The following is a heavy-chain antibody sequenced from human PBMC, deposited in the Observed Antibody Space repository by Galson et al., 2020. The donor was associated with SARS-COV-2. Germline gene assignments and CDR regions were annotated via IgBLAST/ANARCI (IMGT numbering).Heavy chain of an antibody. J-gene: IGHJ4*02. CDR1: GFTFSSYA. CDR2: ISSSGGNT. D-gene: IGHD2-2*01. V-gene: IGHV3-23*01. CDR3: ARGLGQPHYFFDN. Sequence: GGSLRLSCAASGFTFSSYAMRWVRQAPGKGLEWVSTISSSGGNTYYADSVKGRFTISRDNSKNTVCLQMNSLRAEDTAVYYCARGLGQPHYFFDNWGQGTLVTVSS.